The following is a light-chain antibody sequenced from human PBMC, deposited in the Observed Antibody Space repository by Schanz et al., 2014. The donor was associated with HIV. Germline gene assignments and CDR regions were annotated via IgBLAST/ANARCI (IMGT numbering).Light chain of an antibody. CDR3: QQRSNWPLMIT. Sequence: EIVLTQSPGSLSLSPGGRATLSCGASQRLSSSYLAWYQHKPGQAPRLLIYGASNRATGIPDRFSGGGSGTDFTLTISRLEPEDFAVYYCQQRSNWPLMITFGPGTKVDVK. CDR2: GAS. CDR1: QRLSSSY. V-gene: IGKV3D-20*02. J-gene: IGKJ3*01.